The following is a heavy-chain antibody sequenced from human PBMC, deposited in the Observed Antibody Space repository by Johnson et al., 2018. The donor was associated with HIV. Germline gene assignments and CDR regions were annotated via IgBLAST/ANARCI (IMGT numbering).Heavy chain of an antibody. D-gene: IGHD3-10*01. J-gene: IGHJ3*02. CDR2: IQYDGSNK. CDR1: GFTFSSYA. Sequence: QMQLVESGGGVVQPGRSLRLSCAASGFTFSSYAMHWVRQAPGKGLEWVAFIQYDGSNKYYADSVKGRFTISRDNSKNTLYLQMNSLRAEDTAVYYCARGVDGAFDIWGQGTMVTVSS. CDR3: ARGVDGAFDI. V-gene: IGHV3-30*04.